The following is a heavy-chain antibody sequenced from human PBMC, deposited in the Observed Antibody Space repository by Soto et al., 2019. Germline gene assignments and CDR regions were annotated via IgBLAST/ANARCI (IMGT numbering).Heavy chain of an antibody. CDR1: GLTFSTYA. V-gene: IGHV3-30-3*01. D-gene: IGHD3-22*01. Sequence: QVQLVESGGGVVQPGRSLRLSCAASGLTFSTYAMNWVRQAPGKGLEWVALISYDGSNKYYADSVKGRFTISRDNSKNTLYLQMNSLRGEDTAVYYCARDGNTYYYDRQDYWGQGSLVTVSS. CDR2: ISYDGSNK. J-gene: IGHJ4*02. CDR3: ARDGNTYYYDRQDY.